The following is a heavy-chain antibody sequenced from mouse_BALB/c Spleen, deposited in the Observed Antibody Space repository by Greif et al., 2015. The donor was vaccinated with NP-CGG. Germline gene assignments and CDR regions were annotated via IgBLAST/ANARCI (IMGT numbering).Heavy chain of an antibody. J-gene: IGHJ3*01. D-gene: IGHD1-1*01. V-gene: IGHV1-4*01. Sequence: QVQLQQSGAELARPGASVKMSCKASGYTFTSYTMHWVIQRPGQGLVWIGYINPSSGYTNYNQKFKDKATLSADKSSSAGDMQLSSLTSEDSAVDDCARRDYGSFAYWGQVTPVTVSA. CDR1: GYTFTSYT. CDR3: ARRDYGSFAY. CDR2: INPSSGYT.